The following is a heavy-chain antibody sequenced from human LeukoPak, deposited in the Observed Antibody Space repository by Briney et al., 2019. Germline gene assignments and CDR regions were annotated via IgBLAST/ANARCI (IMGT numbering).Heavy chain of an antibody. CDR3: AQGGRWSYYYMDV. CDR1: GFTFSSYA. D-gene: IGHD3-10*01. J-gene: IGHJ6*03. CDR2: ISGSGGST. V-gene: IGHV3-23*01. Sequence: GGSLRLSCAASGFTFSSYAMSWVRQAPGKGLEWVSAISGSGGSTYYADSVKGRFTISRDNSKNTLSLQMNSLRAEDTAVYYCAQGGRWSYYYMDVWGKGTTVTVSS.